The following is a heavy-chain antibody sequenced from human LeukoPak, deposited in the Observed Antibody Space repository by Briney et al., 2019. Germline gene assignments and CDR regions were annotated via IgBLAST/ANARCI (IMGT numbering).Heavy chain of an antibody. J-gene: IGHJ4*02. CDR3: ARDRSLNRFITTNYFDY. D-gene: IGHD3-22*01. CDR1: GYTLTELS. CDR2: FDPEDGET. V-gene: IGHV1-24*01. Sequence: ASVKVSCKVSGYTLTELSMHWVRQAPGKGLEWMGGFDPEDGETIYAQKFQGRVTMTEDTSTDTAYMELSSLRSEDTAVYYCARDRSLNRFITTNYFDYWGQGTLVTVSS.